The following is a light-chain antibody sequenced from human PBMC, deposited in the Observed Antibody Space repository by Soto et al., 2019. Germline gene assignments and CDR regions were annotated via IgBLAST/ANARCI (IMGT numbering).Light chain of an antibody. CDR2: AAS. J-gene: IGKJ1*01. V-gene: IGKV1-8*01. Sequence: AIRMTQSPSSFSASTGDRVTITCRASQGISSYLAWYQQKPGKAPKLLIYAASTLQSGVPSRFSGSGSGTDFTLTIRRLQPDDFATYYCQQYNSYSWTFGQGTKVAI. CDR3: QQYNSYSWT. CDR1: QGISSY.